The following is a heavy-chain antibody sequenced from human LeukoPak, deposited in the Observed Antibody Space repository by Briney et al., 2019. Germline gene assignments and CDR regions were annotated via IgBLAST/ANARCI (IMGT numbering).Heavy chain of an antibody. V-gene: IGHV3-48*03. CDR3: ARDLVQLWSKDY. D-gene: IGHD5-18*01. CDR1: GFTFSSYA. CDR2: ISSSGRNI. J-gene: IGHJ4*02. Sequence: GGSLRLSCAASGFTFSSYAMTWVRQGPGKGLEWVSYISSSGRNIYYADSVKGRFTVSRDNAKNTLSLQMNSLRAEDTAVYYCARDLVQLWSKDYWGQGTLVTVSS.